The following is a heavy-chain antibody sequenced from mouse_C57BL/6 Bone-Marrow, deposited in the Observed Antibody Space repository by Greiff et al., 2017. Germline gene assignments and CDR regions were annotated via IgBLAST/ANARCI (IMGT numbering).Heavy chain of an antibody. J-gene: IGHJ4*01. CDR2: ISYSGST. Sequence: VQLKESGPGLAKPSQTLSLTCSVTGYSITSDYWNWFRKFPGNKLEYMGYISYSGSTYYNPSLKSRISITRDTSKNQYYLQLNSVTTEDTATYYWARGRSFYAMDYWGQGTSVTVSS. CDR1: GYSITSDY. D-gene: IGHD1-1*01. V-gene: IGHV3-8*01. CDR3: ARGRSFYAMDY.